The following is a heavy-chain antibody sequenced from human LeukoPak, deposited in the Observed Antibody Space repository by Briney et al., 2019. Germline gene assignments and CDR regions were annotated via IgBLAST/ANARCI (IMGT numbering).Heavy chain of an antibody. J-gene: IGHJ4*02. V-gene: IGHV3-7*01. CDR1: GFTFNSYW. CDR3: ARHSRGSPIDD. Sequence: GGTLRLSCVASGFTFNSYWMSWVRQAPEKGLEWLANIRQDGSDKQYVDSVKGRFTISRDNAKNSLYLQMNSLSAEDTAVYYCARHSRGSPIDDWGQGTLVTVSS. CDR2: IRQDGSDK. D-gene: IGHD2-15*01.